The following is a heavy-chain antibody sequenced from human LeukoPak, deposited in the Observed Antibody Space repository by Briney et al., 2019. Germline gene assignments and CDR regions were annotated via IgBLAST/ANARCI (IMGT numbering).Heavy chain of an antibody. J-gene: IGHJ4*02. CDR2: IYPGGSDT. CDR1: GYSFTSYW. V-gene: IGHV5-51*01. D-gene: IGHD2-15*01. CDR3: ARIRYCSGGSCYSSPNFDY. Sequence: PGGSLKISCKGSGYSFTSYWIGWVRQMPGEGMEWIGIIYPGGSDTRYSPSFQGQVTISADKSISTAYMQWSSLKASDTAMYYCARIRYCSGGSCYSSPNFDYWGQGTLVTVSS.